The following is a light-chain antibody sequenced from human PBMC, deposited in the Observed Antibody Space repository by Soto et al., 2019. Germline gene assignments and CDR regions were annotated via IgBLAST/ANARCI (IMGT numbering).Light chain of an antibody. CDR3: QQYDNFPL. CDR2: DAS. CDR1: QDISNY. V-gene: IGKV1-33*01. Sequence: DIQMTQSPSSLSASVGDRVTITCQASQDISNYLNWYQQKVGKAPKLLIYDASNLQTGVPSRFSGGGYGTNFTFTISSLQPEDFATYYCQQYDNFPLFGGGTKVEIK. J-gene: IGKJ4*01.